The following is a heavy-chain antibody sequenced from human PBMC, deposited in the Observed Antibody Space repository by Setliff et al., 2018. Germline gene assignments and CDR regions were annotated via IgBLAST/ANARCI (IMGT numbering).Heavy chain of an antibody. CDR2: WHTSGIT. CDR1: GDSISTYY. V-gene: IGHV4-4*07. D-gene: IGHD6-19*01. J-gene: IGHJ2*01. CDR3: ARSRTIAVKGGVFAV. Sequence: SEALSLTCTVSGDSISTYYWSWIRRPAGKGLEWIGHWHTSGITNYNPSLKSQVTISVDTSKNQFSLELSSVTAADTAVYYCARSRTIAVKGGVFAVWGRGTLVTVSS.